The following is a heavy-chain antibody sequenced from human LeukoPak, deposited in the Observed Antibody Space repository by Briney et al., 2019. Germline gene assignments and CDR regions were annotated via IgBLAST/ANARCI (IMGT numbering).Heavy chain of an antibody. J-gene: IGHJ5*02. V-gene: IGHV3-11*01. CDR1: GFTFSDYY. CDR3: AREIAAAGTRFDP. CDR2: ISSSGSTI. D-gene: IGHD6-13*01. Sequence: GGSLRLSRAASGFTFSDYYMSWIRQAPGKGLEWVSYISSSGSTIYYADSVKGRFTISRDNAKNSLYLQMNSLRAEDTAVYYCAREIAAAGTRFDPWGQGTLVTVSS.